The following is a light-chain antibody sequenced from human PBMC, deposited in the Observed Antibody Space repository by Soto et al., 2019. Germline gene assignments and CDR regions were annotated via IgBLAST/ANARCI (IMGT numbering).Light chain of an antibody. CDR1: NIGSKS. CDR3: QVWDSSSDHHVV. V-gene: IGLV3-21*04. J-gene: IGLJ2*01. CDR2: YDS. Sequence: SYELTQPPSVSVAPGKTARITCGGNNIGSKSVHWYQQKPGQAPVLVIYYDSDRPSGIPERFSGSNSGNTATLTISRVEAGDEADYYCQVWDSSSDHHVVFGVGTKLIVL.